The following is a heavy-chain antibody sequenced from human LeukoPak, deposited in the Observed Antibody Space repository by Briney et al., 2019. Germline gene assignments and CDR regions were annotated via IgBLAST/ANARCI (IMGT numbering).Heavy chain of an antibody. D-gene: IGHD6-13*01. J-gene: IGHJ6*02. V-gene: IGHV3-9*01. CDR1: GFTFDDYA. CDR2: ISWNSGSI. CDR3: AKDLAAAGTGGMDV. Sequence: GGSLRLSCAASGFTFDDYAMHWVRQAPGKGLEWVSGISWNSGSIGYADSVKGRFTISRDNAKNSLYLQMNSLRAEDTALYYCAKDLAAAGTGGMDVWGQGTTVTVSS.